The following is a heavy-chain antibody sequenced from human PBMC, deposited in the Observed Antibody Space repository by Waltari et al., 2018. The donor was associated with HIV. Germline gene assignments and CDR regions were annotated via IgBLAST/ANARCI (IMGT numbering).Heavy chain of an antibody. J-gene: IGHJ4*02. CDR1: GYTFTSYA. D-gene: IGHD7-27*01. CDR2: INAGNGNT. Sequence: QVQLVQSGAVVNKPGASVKVSCKASGYTFTSYAMHWVRQAPGQRLEWMGWINAGNGNTKYSQKFQGRVTITRDTSASTAYMELSSLRSEDTAVYYCARDSSEGSGLGIDYWGQGTLVTVSS. CDR3: ARDSSEGSGLGIDY. V-gene: IGHV1-3*01.